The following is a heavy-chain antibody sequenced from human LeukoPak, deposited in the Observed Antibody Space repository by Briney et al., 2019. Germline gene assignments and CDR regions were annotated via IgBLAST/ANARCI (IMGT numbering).Heavy chain of an antibody. CDR1: GGSFSGYY. Sequence: PSETLSLTCAVYGGSFSGYYWSWIRQPPGKGLEWIGEINHSGSTNYNPSLKSRVTISVDTSKNQFSLKLSSVTAADTAVYYCARAVVRGVMFFDYWGQGTLVTVSS. D-gene: IGHD3-10*01. CDR2: INHSGST. V-gene: IGHV4-34*01. CDR3: ARAVVRGVMFFDY. J-gene: IGHJ4*02.